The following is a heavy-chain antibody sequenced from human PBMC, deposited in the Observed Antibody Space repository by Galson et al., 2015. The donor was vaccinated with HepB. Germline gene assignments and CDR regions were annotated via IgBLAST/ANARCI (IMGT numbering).Heavy chain of an antibody. CDR3: AKVYDSSGHIIGTWFDP. CDR2: ISGSGGST. D-gene: IGHD3-22*01. J-gene: IGHJ5*02. Sequence: SLRLSCAASGFTFSSYAMSWVRQAPGKGLEWVSAISGSGGSTYYADSVKGRFTISRDNSKNTLYLQMNSLRAEDTAVYYCAKVYDSSGHIIGTWFDPWGQGTLVTVSS. CDR1: GFTFSSYA. V-gene: IGHV3-23*01.